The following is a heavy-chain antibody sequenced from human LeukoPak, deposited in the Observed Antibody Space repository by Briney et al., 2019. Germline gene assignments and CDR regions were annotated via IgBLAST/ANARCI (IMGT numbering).Heavy chain of an antibody. J-gene: IGHJ6*02. V-gene: IGHV3-23*01. CDR3: ARESSIAVARNYYYYGMDV. CDR2: ISDSGGST. CDR1: GFTFSSYA. D-gene: IGHD6-19*01. Sequence: PGGSLRLSCAASGFTFSSYAMSWVRQAPGKGLEWVSAISDSGGSTYYAGSVKGRFTISRDNSKNTLYLQMNSLRAEDTAVYYCARESSIAVARNYYYYGMDVWGQGTTVTVSS.